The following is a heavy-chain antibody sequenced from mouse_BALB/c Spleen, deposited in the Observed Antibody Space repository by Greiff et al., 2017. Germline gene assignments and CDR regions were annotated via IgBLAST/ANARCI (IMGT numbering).Heavy chain of an antibody. CDR2: ISTYYGDA. Sequence: QVQLKESGAELVRPGVSVKISCKGSGYTFTDYAMHWVKQSHAKSLEWIGVISTYYGDASYNQKFKGKATMTVDKSSSTAYMELARLTSEDSAIYYCARGTTVYFDYWGQGTTLTVSS. J-gene: IGHJ2*01. CDR3: ARGTTVYFDY. CDR1: GYTFTDYA. D-gene: IGHD1-1*01. V-gene: IGHV1S137*01.